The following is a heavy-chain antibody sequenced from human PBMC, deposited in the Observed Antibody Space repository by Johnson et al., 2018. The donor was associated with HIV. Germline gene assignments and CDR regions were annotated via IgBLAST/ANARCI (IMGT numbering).Heavy chain of an antibody. Sequence: QMLLVESGGGVVQPGRSLRLSCAASGFTFSSYAMHWVRQAPGKGLEWVAVISYDGSNKYYADSVKGRFTISRDNSKNTLYLQMNSLRAEDTAVYYCARCGSIAARREAFDIWGQGTMVTVSS. CDR2: ISYDGSNK. V-gene: IGHV3-30*04. D-gene: IGHD6-6*01. CDR1: GFTFSSYA. J-gene: IGHJ3*02. CDR3: ARCGSIAARREAFDI.